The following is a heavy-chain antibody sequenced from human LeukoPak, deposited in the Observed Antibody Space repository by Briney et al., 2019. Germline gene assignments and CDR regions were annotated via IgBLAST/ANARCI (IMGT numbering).Heavy chain of an antibody. CDR2: ISGSGAGT. J-gene: IGHJ4*02. CDR3: AKTFGLIDPFEY. D-gene: IGHD2/OR15-2a*01. V-gene: IGHV3-23*01. CDR1: GFTFSSYA. Sequence: GGSLRLSCAASGFTFSSYAMSWVRQAPGKGLEWVSSISGSGAGTYYADSVRGRFTISRDNSKNTLYLQMNSLRAEDTAVYYCAKTFGLIDPFEYWGQGTLVTVSS.